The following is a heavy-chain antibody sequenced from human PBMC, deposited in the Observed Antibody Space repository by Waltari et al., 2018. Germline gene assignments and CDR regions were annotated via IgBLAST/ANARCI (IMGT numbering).Heavy chain of an antibody. V-gene: IGHV7-4-1*02. CDR3: ARGGGTFSKPQYFDS. J-gene: IGHJ4*02. CDR2: NNTQTGNP. CDR1: GYIFTTYG. Sequence: QVQLVQSGSELKKPGASVKVSCKASGYIFTTYGINWVRQAPGQGLEWMGRNNTQTGNPTYVQGFTGLFVFSLDTSVSTAYLQISSLKAEDSVIYYCARGGGTFSKPQYFDSWGQGTRVTVSS. D-gene: IGHD1-26*01.